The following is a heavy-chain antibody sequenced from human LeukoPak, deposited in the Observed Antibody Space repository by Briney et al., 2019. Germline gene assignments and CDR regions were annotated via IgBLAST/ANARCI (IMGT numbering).Heavy chain of an antibody. D-gene: IGHD3-3*01. CDR2: ICSGGTT. V-gene: IGHV3-66*02. Sequence: GGSLRLSCAASGFTVSSNYMSWVRQAPGKGLEWVSVICSGGTTYYADSVKGRFTISRDNSKNTLYLQMISLRAEDTAVYYCARATFWSGYQRDSWYLDVWGKGATVTVSS. CDR1: GFTVSSNY. J-gene: IGHJ6*03. CDR3: ARATFWSGYQRDSWYLDV.